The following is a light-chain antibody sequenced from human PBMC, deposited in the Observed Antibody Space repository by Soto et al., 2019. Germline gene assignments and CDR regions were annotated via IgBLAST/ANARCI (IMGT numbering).Light chain of an antibody. J-gene: IGLJ3*02. CDR3: AAWDDSLSAWV. Sequence: QSVLTQPASVSGSPGQSITISCTGTSSDVGRYNLVSWYQHHPGKAPKVIIFKSNQRPSGVPDRFSGSNSGSSASLAISGLRSEDEADYFCAAWDDSLSAWVFGGGTQLTVL. V-gene: IGLV2-14*02. CDR2: KSN. CDR1: SSDVGRYNL.